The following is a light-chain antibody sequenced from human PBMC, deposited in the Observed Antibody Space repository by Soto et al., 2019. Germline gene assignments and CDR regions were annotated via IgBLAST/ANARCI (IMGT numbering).Light chain of an antibody. J-gene: IGKJ2*01. CDR3: QQYNDDPYT. Sequence: EIQLTQSPSTLSASVGERVIIACRASQTANMWLAWYQQKPGKAPNVLIYDASRWESGVPSRFSGSGSGTLFTLTISNLQPDDFATYYCQQYNDDPYTFGQGTKVEI. CDR2: DAS. CDR1: QTANMW. V-gene: IGKV1-5*01.